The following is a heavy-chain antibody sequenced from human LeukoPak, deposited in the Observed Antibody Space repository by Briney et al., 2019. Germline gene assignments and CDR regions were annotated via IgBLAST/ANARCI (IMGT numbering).Heavy chain of an antibody. CDR2: ISSSSSTI. CDR3: ARPGSELPDAHFDY. V-gene: IGHV3-48*01. Sequence: PGGSLRLSCAASGFTFSSYSMNWVRQAPGKGLEWVSYISSSSSTIYYADSVKGRFTISRDNAKNSLYLQMNSLRAEDTAVYYCARPGSELPDAHFDYWGQGTLVTVSS. CDR1: GFTFSSYS. D-gene: IGHD1-26*01. J-gene: IGHJ4*02.